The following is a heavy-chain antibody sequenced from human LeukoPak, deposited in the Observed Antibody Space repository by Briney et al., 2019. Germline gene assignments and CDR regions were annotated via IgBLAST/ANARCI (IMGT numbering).Heavy chain of an antibody. CDR3: ARVLRYYYGSGSSPFDY. J-gene: IGHJ4*02. Sequence: SETLSLTCAVYGGSFSGYYWSWIRQPPGTGLEWIGEINHSGSTNYNPSLKSRVTISVDTSKNQFSLKLSSVTAADTAVYYCARVLRYYYGSGSSPFDYWGQGTLVTVSS. CDR1: GGSFSGYY. V-gene: IGHV4-34*01. D-gene: IGHD3-10*01. CDR2: INHSGST.